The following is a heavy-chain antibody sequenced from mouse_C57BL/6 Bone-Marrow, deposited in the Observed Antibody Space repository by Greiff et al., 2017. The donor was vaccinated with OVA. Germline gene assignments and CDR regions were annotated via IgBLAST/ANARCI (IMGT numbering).Heavy chain of an antibody. CDR3: ARTAYYSFAY. D-gene: IGHD1-1*01. V-gene: IGHV1-82*01. J-gene: IGHJ3*01. CDR2: IYPGDGDI. Sequence: VQLQQSGPELVKPGASVKISCKASGYAFSSSWMNWVKQRPGKGLEWIGRIYPGDGDINYNGKFKGKATLTADKSSSTAYMQLSSLTSEDSAVYFCARTAYYSFAYWGQGTLVTVSA. CDR1: GYAFSSSW.